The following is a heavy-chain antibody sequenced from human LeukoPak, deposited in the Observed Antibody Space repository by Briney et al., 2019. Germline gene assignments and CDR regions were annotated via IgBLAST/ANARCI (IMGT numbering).Heavy chain of an antibody. J-gene: IGHJ4*02. Sequence: GSLRLSCAASGFTFSSYAMSWVRQAPGKGLEWVSGINWNGGSTGYADSVKGRFTISRDNAKNSLYLQMNSLRAEDTALYYCARDRNGGNTYYFDYWGQGTLVTVSS. V-gene: IGHV3-20*04. D-gene: IGHD4-23*01. CDR1: GFTFSSYA. CDR2: INWNGGST. CDR3: ARDRNGGNTYYFDY.